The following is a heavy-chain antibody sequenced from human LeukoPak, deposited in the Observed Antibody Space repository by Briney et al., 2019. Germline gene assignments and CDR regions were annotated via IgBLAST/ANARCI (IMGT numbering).Heavy chain of an antibody. CDR1: GFTFSSYG. J-gene: IGHJ4*02. D-gene: IGHD6-13*01. Sequence: PGGSLRLSCAASGFTFSSYGMHWVRQAPGKGLEWVAVIWYDGSNKYYADSVKGRFTISRDNSKNMLYLQMNSLRAEDTAVYYCAREVSSSWFDYWGQGTLVTVSS. V-gene: IGHV3-33*01. CDR2: IWYDGSNK. CDR3: AREVSSSWFDY.